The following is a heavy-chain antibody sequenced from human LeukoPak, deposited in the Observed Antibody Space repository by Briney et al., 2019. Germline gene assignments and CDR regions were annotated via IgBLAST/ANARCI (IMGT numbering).Heavy chain of an antibody. V-gene: IGHV3-53*01. CDR1: GFIVSNNY. D-gene: IGHD1-26*01. CDR3: ARDSGGSYPAY. CDR2: LYNAGST. Sequence: PGGSLRLSYVASGFIVSNNYMSWVRQAPGKGLEWVSVLYNAGSTYYAESVKGRFTISRDNSKNTLYLQMYSLRAEDTAVYYCARDSGGSYPAYWGQGTLVTVSS. J-gene: IGHJ4*02.